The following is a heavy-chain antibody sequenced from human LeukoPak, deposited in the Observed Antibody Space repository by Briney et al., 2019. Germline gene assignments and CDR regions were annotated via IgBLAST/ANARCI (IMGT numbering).Heavy chain of an antibody. CDR2: INWNGGST. V-gene: IGHV3-20*04. D-gene: IGHD3-9*01. CDR3: ARSADILTGYCDY. J-gene: IGHJ4*02. CDR1: GFTFDDYG. Sequence: RTGGSLRLSCAASGFTFDDYGMSWVRQATAKGLEWVSGINWNGGSTGYADSVKGRFTISRDNAKNSLYLQMNSLRAEDTALYYCARSADILTGYCDYWGQGTLVTVSS.